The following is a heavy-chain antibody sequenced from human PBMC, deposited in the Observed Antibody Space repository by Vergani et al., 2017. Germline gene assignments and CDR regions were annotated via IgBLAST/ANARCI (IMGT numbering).Heavy chain of an antibody. Sequence: EVQLVESGGGLVQPGRSLRLSCAASGFTFDDYAMHWFRQAPGKGLEWVSGISWNSGSIGYADSVKGRFTISRDNAKNSLYLQMNSLRAEDTALYYCAKDIGEVNDFWSGYYTYYDYYMDVWGKGTTVTVSS. V-gene: IGHV3-9*01. CDR1: GFTFDDYA. J-gene: IGHJ6*03. CDR2: ISWNSGSI. D-gene: IGHD3-3*01. CDR3: AKDIGEVNDFWSGYYTYYDYYMDV.